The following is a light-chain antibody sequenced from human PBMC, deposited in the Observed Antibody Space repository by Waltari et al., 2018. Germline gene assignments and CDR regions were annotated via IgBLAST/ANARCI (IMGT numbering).Light chain of an antibody. CDR1: QNLLYSNGNNY. CDR2: LGS. CDR3: MQALQIPQT. V-gene: IGKV2-28*01. J-gene: IGKJ4*01. Sequence: EIVLTQSPLLLPVTPGEPASISCRSSQNLLYSNGNNYLDWYLQKPGQSPQLLIFLGSNRASGVPDRFSDSGSGTDFTLKITRVEAEDVGVYYCMQALQIPQTFGGGTKVEIK.